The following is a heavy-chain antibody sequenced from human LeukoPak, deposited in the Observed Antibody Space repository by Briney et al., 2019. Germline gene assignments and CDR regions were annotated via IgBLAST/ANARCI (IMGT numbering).Heavy chain of an antibody. V-gene: IGHV4-59*01. CDR2: IYYSGST. CDR3: ARESFDSSGYYTWFDP. J-gene: IGHJ5*02. D-gene: IGHD3-22*01. Sequence: SETLSLTCTASGGSISSYYWSWIRQPPGKGLEWIGYIYYSGSTNYNPSLKSRVTISVDTSKNQFSLKLSSVTAADTAVYYCARESFDSSGYYTWFDPWGQGTLVTVSS. CDR1: GGSISSYY.